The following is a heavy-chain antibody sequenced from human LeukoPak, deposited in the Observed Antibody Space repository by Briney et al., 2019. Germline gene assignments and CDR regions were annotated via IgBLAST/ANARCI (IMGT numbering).Heavy chain of an antibody. V-gene: IGHV3-11*04. CDR3: VRGMGGGVSNFDY. CDR1: GFTVSDYY. D-gene: IGHD3-16*01. CDR2: ISFSGSTI. J-gene: IGHJ4*02. Sequence: PGGSLRLSCAASGFTVSDYYMTWIRQAPGKGLDWVSYISFSGSTIYYADSVKGRFIISRDTAKNSLYPQMNSLRAEDTAVYYCVRGMGGGVSNFDYWGQGPLVTVSS.